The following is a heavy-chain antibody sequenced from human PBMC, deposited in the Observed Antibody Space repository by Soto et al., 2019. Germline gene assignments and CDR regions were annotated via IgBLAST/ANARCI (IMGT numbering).Heavy chain of an antibody. CDR2: LYYSGNT. D-gene: IGHD2-21*01. J-gene: IGHJ6*02. V-gene: IGHV4-30-4*01. Sequence: SSETLSLICSIWVGSISIGYYYWSWIRQPPGKGLEWIGKLYYSGNTYYNPSLKSRLIISIDTSKKQFSLTVGSVTAADTAVYYCASYSIYGMDIWGQGTTVTGSS. CDR1: VGSISIGYYY. CDR3: ASYSIYGMDI.